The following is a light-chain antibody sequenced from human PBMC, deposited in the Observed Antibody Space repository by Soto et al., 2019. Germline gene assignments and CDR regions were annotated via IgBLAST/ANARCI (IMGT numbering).Light chain of an antibody. CDR2: WAS. J-gene: IGKJ4*01. CDR1: QSVLHSSNNKDY. CDR3: QHYYSSPLT. Sequence: DIVMTQSPDSLAVSLGERSTIYFKSSQSVLHSSNNKDYLAWYRQKPGQPPKVLIYWASTRESGVPDRFSGSGSGTDFTLTISSLQAEDVAVYYCQHYYSSPLTFGGGTKVDIK. V-gene: IGKV4-1*01.